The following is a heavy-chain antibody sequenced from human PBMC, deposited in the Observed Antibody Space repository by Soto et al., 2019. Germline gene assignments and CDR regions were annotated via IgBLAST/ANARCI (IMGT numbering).Heavy chain of an antibody. V-gene: IGHV4-59*08. J-gene: IGHJ5*02. CDR1: GGSSSSYY. Sequence: SETLSLTCTVSGGSSSSYYWSWIRQPPGKGLEWIGYIYYSGSTNYNPSLKSRVTISVDTSKNQFSLKLSSVTAADTAVYYCARHWNDILTGFGLLDWFDPWGQGTLVTVSS. D-gene: IGHD3-9*01. CDR2: IYYSGST. CDR3: ARHWNDILTGFGLLDWFDP.